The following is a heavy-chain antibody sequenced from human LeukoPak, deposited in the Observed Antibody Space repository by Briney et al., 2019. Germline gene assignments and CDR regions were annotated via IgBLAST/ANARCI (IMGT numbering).Heavy chain of an antibody. CDR2: IYTSGST. Sequence: SETLSLTCAVYDASLTGYYWSWIRQPAGKGLEWIGRIYTSGSTNYNPSLKSRVTMSVDTSKNQFSLKLSSVTAADTAVYYCASSGPYNWFDPWGQGTLVTVSS. CDR3: ASSGPYNWFDP. V-gene: IGHV4-59*10. J-gene: IGHJ5*02. CDR1: DASLTGYY.